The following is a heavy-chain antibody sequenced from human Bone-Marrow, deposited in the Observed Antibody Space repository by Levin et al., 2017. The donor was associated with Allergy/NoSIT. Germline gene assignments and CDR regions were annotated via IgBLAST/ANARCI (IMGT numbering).Heavy chain of an antibody. CDR3: ARGAGGPIAVALD. V-gene: IGHV3-11*05. D-gene: IGHD6-19*01. Sequence: GGSLRLSCAASGFTFSDYYMSWIRQAPGKGLEWVSYISSSSSYTNYADSVKGRFTISRDNAKNSLYLQMNSLRAEDTAVYYCARGAGGPIAVALDWGQGTLVTVSS. CDR2: ISSSSSYT. CDR1: GFTFSDYY. J-gene: IGHJ4*02.